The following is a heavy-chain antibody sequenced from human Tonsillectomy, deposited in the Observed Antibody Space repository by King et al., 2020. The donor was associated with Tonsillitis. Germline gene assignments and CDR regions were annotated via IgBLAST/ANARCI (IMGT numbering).Heavy chain of an antibody. V-gene: IGHV3-48*02. J-gene: IGHJ1*01. Sequence: EVQLVESGGGLAQPGRSLRLSCAASGFSFSVSDMSWVRQAPGKGPEWLSYITGSSSPIYYADSVKGRFTISRDNAKNTLYLQMNSLRDEDTAVYYCARGGQGSSWTEYFQHWGQGTRVIVSS. D-gene: IGHD6-13*01. CDR3: ARGGQGSSWTEYFQH. CDR2: ITGSSSPI. CDR1: GFSFSVSD.